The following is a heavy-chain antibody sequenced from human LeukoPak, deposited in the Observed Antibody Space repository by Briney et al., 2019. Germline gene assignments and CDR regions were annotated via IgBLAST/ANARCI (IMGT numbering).Heavy chain of an antibody. D-gene: IGHD3-3*01. Sequence: PSETLSLTCTVSGGSISSYYWSWIRQPPGKGLEWIGYIYYSGSTNYNPSHKSRVTISVDTSKNQFSLKLSSVTAADTAVYYCARDRSGSFWSGYFTTLDVWGKGTTVTVSS. CDR2: IYYSGST. CDR3: ARDRSGSFWSGYFTTLDV. CDR1: GGSISSYY. J-gene: IGHJ6*04. V-gene: IGHV4-59*01.